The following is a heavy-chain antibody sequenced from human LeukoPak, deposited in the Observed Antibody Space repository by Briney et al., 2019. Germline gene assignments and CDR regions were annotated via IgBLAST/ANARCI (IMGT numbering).Heavy chain of an antibody. D-gene: IGHD1-14*01. CDR1: GYSFTSYW. V-gene: IGHV5-51*01. CDR3: ASRSPWLPPEDYGTDV. J-gene: IGHJ6*02. CDR2: IYPGDSDT. Sequence: GESLKISCKGSGYSFTSYWIGWVRQMPGKGLEWMGIIYPGDSDTRYSPSFQGQVTISADKSISTAYLQWSSLKASDTAMYYCASRSPWLPPEDYGTDVWGQGTTVTVSS.